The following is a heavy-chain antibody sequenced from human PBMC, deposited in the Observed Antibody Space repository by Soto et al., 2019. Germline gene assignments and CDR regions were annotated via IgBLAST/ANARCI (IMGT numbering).Heavy chain of an antibody. CDR2: MNPNSGNT. J-gene: IGHJ6*02. Sequence: QVQRVQSGAEVKKPGASVKVSCTFTSYDINWVRQATGQGLEWMGWMNPNSGNTRYAQKFQGRVTMTRNTSKFTAYMELSSLRSEDTAVYYWARGPGSSDWRFSYYYMDVWGQGTTVTFSS. V-gene: IGHV1-8*01. CDR1: FTSYD. CDR3: ARGPGSSDWRFSYYYMDV. D-gene: IGHD6-19*01.